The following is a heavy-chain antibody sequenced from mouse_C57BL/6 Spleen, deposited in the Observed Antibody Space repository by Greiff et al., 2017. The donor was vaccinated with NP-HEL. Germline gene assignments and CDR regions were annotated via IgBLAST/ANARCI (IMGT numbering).Heavy chain of an antibody. J-gene: IGHJ3*01. V-gene: IGHV1-85*01. CDR3: ARSGGYDLFAY. D-gene: IGHD2-2*01. CDR1: GYTFTSYD. Sequence: VQRVESGPELVKPGASVKLSCKASGYTFTSYDINWVKQRPGQGLEWIGWIYPRDGSTKYNEKFKGKATLTVDTSSSTAYMERHSLTSEDSAVYFCARSGGYDLFAYWGQGTLVTVSA. CDR2: IYPRDGST.